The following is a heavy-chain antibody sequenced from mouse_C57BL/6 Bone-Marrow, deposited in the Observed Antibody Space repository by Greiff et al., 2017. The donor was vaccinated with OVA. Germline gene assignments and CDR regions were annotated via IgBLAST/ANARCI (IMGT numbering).Heavy chain of an antibody. Sequence: QVQLKQSGAELARPGASVKMSCKASGYTFTSYTMHWVKQRPGQGLEWIGYINPSSGYTKYNQKFKDKATLTADKSSSTAYMQLSSLTSEDSAVYYCARWGYYSNYEVDYWGQGTTLTVSS. V-gene: IGHV1-4*01. D-gene: IGHD2-5*01. CDR2: INPSSGYT. CDR3: ARWGYYSNYEVDY. J-gene: IGHJ2*01. CDR1: GYTFTSYT.